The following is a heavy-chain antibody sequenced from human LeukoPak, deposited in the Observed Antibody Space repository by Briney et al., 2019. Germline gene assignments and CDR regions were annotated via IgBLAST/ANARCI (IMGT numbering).Heavy chain of an antibody. D-gene: IGHD5-18*01. J-gene: IGHJ4*02. CDR2: ISYDGSNK. CDR1: GFTFSSYG. V-gene: IGHV3-30*03. CDR3: ARGGYSYGEEGFFDY. Sequence: PGGSLRLSCAASGFTFSSYGMHWVRQAPGKGLEWVAVISYDGSNKYYADSVKGRFTISRDNSKNTLYLQMNSLRAEDTAVYYCARGGYSYGEEGFFDYWGQGTLVTVSS.